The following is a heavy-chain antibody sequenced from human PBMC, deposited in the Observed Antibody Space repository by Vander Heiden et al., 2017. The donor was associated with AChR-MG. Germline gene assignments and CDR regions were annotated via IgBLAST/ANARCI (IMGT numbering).Heavy chain of an antibody. Sequence: EVQLLESGGGLVQPGGSLRLSCAASGFTFINYAMSWVRQAPGKGLEWVSTVSASGDSTYYADSVKGRFIISRDDSKNTLYLQMNSLRADDTAVYYCAKTRGQLWSNYFDNWGQGTLVTVSS. CDR1: GFTFINYA. CDR2: VSASGDST. V-gene: IGHV3-23*01. CDR3: AKTRGQLWSNYFDN. D-gene: IGHD5-18*01. J-gene: IGHJ4*02.